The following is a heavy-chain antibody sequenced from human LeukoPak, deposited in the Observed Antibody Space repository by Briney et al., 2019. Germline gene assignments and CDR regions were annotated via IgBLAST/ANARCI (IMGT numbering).Heavy chain of an antibody. D-gene: IGHD3-22*01. CDR3: ARDATNYYDSSGLGKPQCDY. CDR1: GLTFRSYV. J-gene: IGHJ4*02. CDR2: TSSNGRRT. V-gene: IGHV3-64*01. Sequence: GGSPKHSCAPSGLTFRSYVIHWVRQDPGKGLQDGSGTSSNGRRTHYANSVKGRFTITRANYNKTLHRQLGSLRAEDMAVYYCARDATNYYDSSGLGKPQCDYWDQGALVTVSS.